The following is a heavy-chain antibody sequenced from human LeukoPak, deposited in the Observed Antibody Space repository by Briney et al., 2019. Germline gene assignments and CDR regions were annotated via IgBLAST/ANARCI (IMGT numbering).Heavy chain of an antibody. J-gene: IGHJ4*02. CDR1: GGSFSGYY. Sequence: SETLSLTCAVYGGSFSGYYWSWIRQPPGKGLEWIGEINHSGSTNYNPSLKSRVTISVDTSKNQFPLKLSSVTAADTAVYYCAFRGWTFDYWGQGTLVTVSS. V-gene: IGHV4-34*01. CDR2: INHSGST. CDR3: AFRGWTFDY. D-gene: IGHD6-19*01.